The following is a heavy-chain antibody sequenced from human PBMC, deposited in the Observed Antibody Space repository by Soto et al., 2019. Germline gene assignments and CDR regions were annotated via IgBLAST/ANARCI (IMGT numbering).Heavy chain of an antibody. CDR2: ISSSSSYI. CDR3: ARDSILTGSYMVDY. D-gene: IGHD3-9*01. Sequence: EVQLVESGGGLVKPGGSLRLSCAASGFTFSSYSMNWVRQAPGKGLEWVSSISSSSSYIYYADSVKGRFTISRDNAKNSLYLQMNSLSAADTSVYYCARDSILTGSYMVDYWGQGTLVTVSS. J-gene: IGHJ4*02. V-gene: IGHV3-21*01. CDR1: GFTFSSYS.